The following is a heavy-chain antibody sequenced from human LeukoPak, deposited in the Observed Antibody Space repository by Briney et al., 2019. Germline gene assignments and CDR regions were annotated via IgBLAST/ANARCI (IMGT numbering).Heavy chain of an antibody. CDR2: IYYSGST. Sequence: SETLSLTCTVSGGSISSYYWSWIRQPPGKGLEWIGYIYYSGSTNYNPSLKSRVTISVDTSKNQFSLKLSSVTAADTAVYYCARGPSPYYWGQGTLVTVSS. V-gene: IGHV4-59*12. CDR3: ARGPSPYY. CDR1: GGSISSYY. J-gene: IGHJ4*02.